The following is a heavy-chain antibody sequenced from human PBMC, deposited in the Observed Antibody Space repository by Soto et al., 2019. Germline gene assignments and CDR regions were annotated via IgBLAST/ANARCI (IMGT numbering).Heavy chain of an antibody. V-gene: IGHV1-18*01. CDR2: ISTYNGDT. CDR1: GYTFTRSG. J-gene: IGHJ6*02. Sequence: QVQLVQSGAEVKKPGASVKVSCKASGYTFTRSGISWVRQAPGQGLEWMGWISTYNGDTNYAQTFQGRVTMTTDTSTSTVHMEVRSLRFEDTAVYYCAREGVAPYYYYGMDVWGQGTPVTVSS. CDR3: AREGVAPYYYYGMDV. D-gene: IGHD5-12*01.